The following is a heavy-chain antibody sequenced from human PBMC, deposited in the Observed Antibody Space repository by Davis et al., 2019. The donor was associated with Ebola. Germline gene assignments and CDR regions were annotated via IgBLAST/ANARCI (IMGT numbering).Heavy chain of an antibody. CDR2: ISSSSSYI. V-gene: IGHV3-21*01. D-gene: IGHD2-2*01. J-gene: IGHJ4*02. Sequence: PGGSLRLSCSASGFTFSSYSMNWVRQAPGKGLEWVSSISSSSSYIYYADSVKGQFTISRDNAKNSLYLQMNSLRAEDTAVYYCASQDIVVVPAALDYWGQGTLVTVSS. CDR3: ASQDIVVVPAALDY. CDR1: GFTFSSYS.